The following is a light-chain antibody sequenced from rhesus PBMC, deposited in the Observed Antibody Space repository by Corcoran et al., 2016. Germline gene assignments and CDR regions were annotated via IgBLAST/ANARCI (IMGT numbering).Light chain of an antibody. Sequence: DIQMTQSPSSLSASVGDTVTITCRASQGISNYLAWYQQIPGKAPKPLYFYASTLESGGPSRFSGSGSGTDFALPISSLQPEDFATYYCHQHDSYPRTFGQGTKVEIK. CDR3: HQHDSYPRT. J-gene: IGKJ1*01. CDR1: QGISNY. V-gene: IGKV1S14*01. CDR2: YAS.